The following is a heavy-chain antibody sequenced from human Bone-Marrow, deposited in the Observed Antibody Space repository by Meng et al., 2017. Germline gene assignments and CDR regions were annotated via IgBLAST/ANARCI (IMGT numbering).Heavy chain of an antibody. Sequence: VQLQESGPGLVKPSGTLSLTCAVSGGAISSSNWWSWIRQPPGEGLEWIGYIYDSGNTFYNPSLKSRVTISLDTSKNQFSLKLSSVTAADTAVYYCARGLRGYYDSSGSFDYWGQGTLVTVSS. D-gene: IGHD3-22*01. V-gene: IGHV4-4*02. CDR2: IYDSGNT. J-gene: IGHJ4*02. CDR3: ARGLRGYYDSSGSFDY. CDR1: GGAISSSNW.